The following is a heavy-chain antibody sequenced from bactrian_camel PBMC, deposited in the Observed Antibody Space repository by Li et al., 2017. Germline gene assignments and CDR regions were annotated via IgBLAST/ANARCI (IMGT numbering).Heavy chain of an antibody. J-gene: IGHJ6*01. D-gene: IGHD7*01. Sequence: HVQLVESGGGSVQAGGSLRLSCTASGYKSSENCMGWFRQAQGKEREGVAVIDRFATKVHADSVKGRFTISKDNVKNSLYLEMNSLTPEDTAMYYCAAPKRCSLVALRERLGYWGQGTQVTVS. V-gene: IGHV3S53*01. CDR2: IDRFATK. CDR3: AAPKRCSLVALRERLGY. CDR1: GYKSSENC.